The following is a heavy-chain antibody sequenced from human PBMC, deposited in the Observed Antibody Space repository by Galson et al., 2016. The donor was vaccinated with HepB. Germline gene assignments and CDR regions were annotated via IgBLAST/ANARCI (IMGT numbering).Heavy chain of an antibody. J-gene: IGHJ5*02. Sequence: SLRLSCAASGFTFSSYGMNWVRQAPGKGLEWVAFIWPNGDNTDYADSVKGRFTISRDNSKNTLYLQMNSLRAEDTAVYYCARDREWIRLRWYLDPWGQGTLVTVSS. CDR3: ARDREWIRLRWYLDP. V-gene: IGHV3-33*01. CDR1: GFTFSSYG. D-gene: IGHD5-12*01. CDR2: IWPNGDNT.